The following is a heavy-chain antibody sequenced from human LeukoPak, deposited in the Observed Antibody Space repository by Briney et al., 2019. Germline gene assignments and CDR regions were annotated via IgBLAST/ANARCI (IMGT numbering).Heavy chain of an antibody. J-gene: IGHJ4*02. CDR1: GFSVSSNF. CDR3: VSYCTTGSCYSHRLDY. CDR2: IKSKTDGGTT. Sequence: KPGWSLRLSCAASGFSVSSNFMTWVRQAPGKGLEWVGLIKSKTDGGTTDYAAPVKGRFTISRDDSKNRLYLQMNSLKTEDTAVYYCVSYCTTGSCYSHRLDYWGQGTLVTVSS. V-gene: IGHV3-15*01. D-gene: IGHD2-15*01.